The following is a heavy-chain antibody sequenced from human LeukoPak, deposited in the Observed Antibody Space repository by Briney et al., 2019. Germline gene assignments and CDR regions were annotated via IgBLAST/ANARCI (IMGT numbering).Heavy chain of an antibody. Sequence: PGGSLRLSCAASGITFSNYWMSWVRQAPGKGLEWVAYINITREIYYGDSVKGRFTISRDDDKNSVHLQMNSLRAEDTAVYYCARDFNWGFDYWGQGILVTVSS. CDR3: ARDFNWGFDY. CDR1: GITFSNYW. D-gene: IGHD7-27*01. V-gene: IGHV3-69-1*02. J-gene: IGHJ4*02. CDR2: INITREI.